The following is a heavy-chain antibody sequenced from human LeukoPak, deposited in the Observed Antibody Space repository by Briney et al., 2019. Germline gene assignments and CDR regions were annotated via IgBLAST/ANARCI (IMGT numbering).Heavy chain of an antibody. Sequence: SETLSLTCAVYGGSFSGYYWSWIRQPPGKGLEWIGEINHSGSTNYNPSLKRRVTISVDKSKNQFSLKLSSVTTADTAVYYCARAPPFDPWGQGTLVTVSS. CDR2: INHSGST. CDR3: ARAPPFDP. V-gene: IGHV4-34*01. CDR1: GGSFSGYY. J-gene: IGHJ5*02.